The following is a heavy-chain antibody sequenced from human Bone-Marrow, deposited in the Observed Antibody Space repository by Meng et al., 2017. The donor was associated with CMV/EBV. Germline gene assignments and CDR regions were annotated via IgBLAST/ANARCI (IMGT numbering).Heavy chain of an antibody. CDR1: GYTFTSYD. D-gene: IGHD3-22*01. J-gene: IGHJ5*02. V-gene: IGHV1-8*03. Sequence: ASVKVSCKASGYTFTSYDSNWVRQATGQGLEWMGWMNPNSGNTGYAQKFQGRVTITRNTSISTAYMELSSLRSEDTAVYYCARAYLEDDYYDSSGYRGWFDPWGQGTLVTVSS. CDR3: ARAYLEDDYYDSSGYRGWFDP. CDR2: MNPNSGNT.